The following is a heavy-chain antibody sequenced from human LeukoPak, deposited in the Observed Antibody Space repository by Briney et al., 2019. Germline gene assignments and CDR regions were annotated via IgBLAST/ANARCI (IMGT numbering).Heavy chain of an antibody. CDR1: GGSISSYY. Sequence: SETLSLTCTVSGGSISSYYWSWIRQPPGKGLEWIGYIYYSGSTYYNPSLKSRVTISVDTSKNQFSLKLSSVTAADTAVYYCARRADDYGDYYFDYWGQGTLVTVSS. V-gene: IGHV4-59*04. CDR2: IYYSGST. CDR3: ARRADDYGDYYFDY. D-gene: IGHD4-17*01. J-gene: IGHJ4*02.